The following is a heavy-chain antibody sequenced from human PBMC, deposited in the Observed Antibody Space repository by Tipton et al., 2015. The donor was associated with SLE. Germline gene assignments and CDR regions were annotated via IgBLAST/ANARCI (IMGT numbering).Heavy chain of an antibody. V-gene: IGHV3-30*02. D-gene: IGHD6-13*01. CDR1: GFTFSSYA. CDR2: IRYDGSNK. Sequence: SLRLSCAASGFTFSSYAMSWVRQAPGKGLEWVAFIRYDGSNKYYADSVKGRFTISRDNSKNTLYLQMNSLRAEDTAVYYCAKDKLVAAADWGQGTLVTVSS. J-gene: IGHJ4*02. CDR3: AKDKLVAAAD.